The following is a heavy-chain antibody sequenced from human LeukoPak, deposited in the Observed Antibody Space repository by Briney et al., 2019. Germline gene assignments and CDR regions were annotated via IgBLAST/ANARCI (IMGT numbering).Heavy chain of an antibody. Sequence: SETVSLTCAVYGGSFSGYYWSWIRQPPGKGLEWIGEISHSGSTNYNPSLKSRVTISVDTSKNQFSLKLSSVTAADTAVYYCARVAPHGSGSPDYYYYYMDVWGKGTTVTISS. V-gene: IGHV4-34*01. D-gene: IGHD3-10*01. J-gene: IGHJ6*03. CDR3: ARVAPHGSGSPDYYYYYMDV. CDR1: GGSFSGYY. CDR2: ISHSGST.